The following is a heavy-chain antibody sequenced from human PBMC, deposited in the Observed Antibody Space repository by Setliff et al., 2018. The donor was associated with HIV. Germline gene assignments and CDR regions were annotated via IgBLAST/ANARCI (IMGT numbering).Heavy chain of an antibody. CDR2: ISATGST. D-gene: IGHD2-2*01. CDR1: GGIFSSDSFF. Sequence: SETLSLTCTVSGGIFSSDSFFWSWIRQPAGKGLEWIGHISATGSTNYNPSLKSRVTMSLDTSKNQFSLNLNSVTAADAAVYYCARGDIIAVPAAIDMDVWGKGTTVTVS. V-gene: IGHV4-61*09. J-gene: IGHJ6*03. CDR3: ARGDIIAVPAAIDMDV.